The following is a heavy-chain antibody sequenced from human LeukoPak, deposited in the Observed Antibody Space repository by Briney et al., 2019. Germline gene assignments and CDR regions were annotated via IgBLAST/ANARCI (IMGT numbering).Heavy chain of an antibody. CDR2: IRSDSFTT. V-gene: IGHV3-23*01. Sequence: GGSLRLSCAASGFDLTRHAMSWVRQTPGKGLEWVSDIRSDSFTTTYADSVKGRFTISRDNSKKTLYLQMNSLRVEDTAVYYCAKDFRGDFWSGYSFDYWGQGTLVTVSS. J-gene: IGHJ4*02. D-gene: IGHD3-3*01. CDR1: GFDLTRHA. CDR3: AKDFRGDFWSGYSFDY.